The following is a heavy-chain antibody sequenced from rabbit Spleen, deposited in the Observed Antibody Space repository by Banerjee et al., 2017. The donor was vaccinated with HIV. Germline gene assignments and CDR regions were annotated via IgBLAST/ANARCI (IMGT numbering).Heavy chain of an antibody. V-gene: IGHV1S45*01. J-gene: IGHJ4*01. CDR1: GFSLSRDYW. CDR2: IDAGVKGTT. D-gene: IGHD4-1*01. Sequence: QQQLEESGGGLVQPEGSLTLTCTASGFSLSRDYWICWVRQAPGKGLEWIACIDAGVKGTTYYASWAKGRFAVSKTSPTTVTLQMTSLTAADMATYFCARDGSGWGANFNLWGPGTLVTVS. CDR3: ARDGSGWGANFNL.